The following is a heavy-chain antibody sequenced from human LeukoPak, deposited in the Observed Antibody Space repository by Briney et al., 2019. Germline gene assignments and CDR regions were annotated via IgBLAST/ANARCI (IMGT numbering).Heavy chain of an antibody. CDR3: ARTSSMSLDN. V-gene: IGHV3-74*01. D-gene: IGHD2-2*01. CDR2: IDGDGSST. CDR1: GFIFSNYR. Sequence: PGGSLRLSCVASGFIFSNYRMQWVRQAPGKGLVWVSRIDGDGSSTSYADSLKGRFTISRDNSKNTLYLQMNSLRAEDTAVYYCARTSSMSLDNWGQGTLVTVSS. J-gene: IGHJ4*02.